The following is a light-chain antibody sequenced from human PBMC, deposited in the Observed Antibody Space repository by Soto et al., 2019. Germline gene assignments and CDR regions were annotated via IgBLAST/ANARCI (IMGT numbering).Light chain of an antibody. CDR2: GVT. J-gene: IGLJ1*01. CDR3: SSFTSNRIYV. CDR1: HNDIGTYDY. V-gene: IGLV2-14*03. Sequence: QSALTQPTSVSGSPGQSITISCTGNHNDIGTYDYVSWYQQHPGRAPRLLIHGVTTRHSGISDRFSASKSGLTASLTISGLQPEDEADYYCSSFTSNRIYVFGPGTKVTVL.